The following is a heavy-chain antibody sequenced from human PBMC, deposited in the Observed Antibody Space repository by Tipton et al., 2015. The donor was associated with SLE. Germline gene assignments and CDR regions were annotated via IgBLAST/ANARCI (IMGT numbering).Heavy chain of an antibody. CDR1: GFTFSNYG. CDR2: IRYDGSNK. V-gene: IGHV3-30*02. Sequence: GSLRLSCAATGFTFSNYGMHWVRQAPGKGLTWVAFIRYDGSNKYYADSVKGRFSISRDNSKNTLYLQMNSLSDEDTAVYYCTKDASLPDYWGQGTLVTVSS. J-gene: IGHJ4*02. CDR3: TKDASLPDY.